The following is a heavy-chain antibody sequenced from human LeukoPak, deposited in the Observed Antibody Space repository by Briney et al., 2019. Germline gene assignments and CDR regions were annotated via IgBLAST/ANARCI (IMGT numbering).Heavy chain of an antibody. CDR2: ISAYNGNT. CDR3: ARDLPDGIAAAGLYYYYGMDV. V-gene: IGHV1-18*01. J-gene: IGHJ6*02. Sequence: ASVKVSCKASGYTFTSYGISWVRQAPGQGLEWMGWISAYNGNTNYAQKLQGRVTMTTDTSTSTAYMELRSLRSDDTAVYYCARDLPDGIAAAGLYYYYGMDVWGQGTTVTVSS. D-gene: IGHD6-13*01. CDR1: GYTFTSYG.